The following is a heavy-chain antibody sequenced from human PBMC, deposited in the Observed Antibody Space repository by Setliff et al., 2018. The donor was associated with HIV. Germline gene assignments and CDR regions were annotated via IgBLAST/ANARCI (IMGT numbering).Heavy chain of an antibody. CDR1: GYSISSGFY. Sequence: SETLSLTCAVSGYSISSGFYWGWIRQPPGKGLEWIGEIHHTGYINYHPSFKSRVTISLDTSRNQFSLKLRSVTAADTAVYYCARFEVTTVTTRDYWGQGTLVTVSS. V-gene: IGHV4-38-2*01. CDR3: ARFEVTTVTTRDY. D-gene: IGHD4-17*01. J-gene: IGHJ4*02. CDR2: IHHTGYI.